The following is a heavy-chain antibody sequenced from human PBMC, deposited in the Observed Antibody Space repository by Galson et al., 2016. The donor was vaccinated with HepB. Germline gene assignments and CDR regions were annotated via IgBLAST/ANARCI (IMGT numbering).Heavy chain of an antibody. D-gene: IGHD6-13*01. CDR2: IQQDGSEK. V-gene: IGHV3-7*01. J-gene: IGHJ6*02. Sequence: SLRLSCAASGFTFTNYWMSWVRQAPGKGLEWVANIQQDGSEKYYVDSVTGRFTISRDNAKNSLYLQMSSLRVEDTAIYYCARGVRQQRVWYDYYAMDVWGQGTTVTVSS. CDR1: GFTFTNYW. CDR3: ARGVRQQRVWYDYYAMDV.